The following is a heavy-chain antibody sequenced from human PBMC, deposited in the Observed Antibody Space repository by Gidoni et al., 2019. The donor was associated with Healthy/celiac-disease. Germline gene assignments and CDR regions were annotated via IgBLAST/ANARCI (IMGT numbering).Heavy chain of an antibody. J-gene: IGHJ4*02. D-gene: IGHD4-17*01. CDR3: TRLGAMTTVTN. CDR2: IRSKANSYAT. Sequence: EVQLVESGGGLVQPGGSLKLSCAASGFTFSGSAMHWFRQASGKGLEWVGRIRSKANSYATAYAASVKGRFTISRDDSKNTAYLQMNSLKTEDTAVYYCTRLGAMTTVTNWGQGTLVTVSS. V-gene: IGHV3-73*02. CDR1: GFTFSGSA.